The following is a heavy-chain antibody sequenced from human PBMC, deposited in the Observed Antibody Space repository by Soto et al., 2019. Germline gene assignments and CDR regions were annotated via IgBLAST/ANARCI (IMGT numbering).Heavy chain of an antibody. Sequence: VQLIESGGGLVQPGGSVRLSCAASGFNFRNYAMGWVRQPPGKGLEWVSFISDGGRSTYYADSVTGRFTVSRDNSKNTLYLQLSRLKAQDTAVYFCVRTFDFWERYSAFDYWGQGTLVTVSS. CDR2: ISDGGRST. CDR1: GFNFRNYA. J-gene: IGHJ4*02. V-gene: IGHV3-23*01. D-gene: IGHD3-3*01. CDR3: VRTFDFWERYSAFDY.